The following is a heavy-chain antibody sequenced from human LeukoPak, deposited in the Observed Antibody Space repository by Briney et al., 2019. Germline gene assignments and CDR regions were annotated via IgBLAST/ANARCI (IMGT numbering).Heavy chain of an antibody. CDR2: IYTSGST. V-gene: IGHV4-4*07. Sequence: SETLSLTCIVSGGSISNYYWSWIRQPAGKGLEWIGRIYTSGSTNYSPSLKSRVTMSVDTSKNQFSLTLSSVTAADTAVYYCARDLGSAAGRPFDCWGQGTLVTVSS. CDR1: GGSISNYY. CDR3: ARDLGSAAGRPFDC. J-gene: IGHJ4*02. D-gene: IGHD6-25*01.